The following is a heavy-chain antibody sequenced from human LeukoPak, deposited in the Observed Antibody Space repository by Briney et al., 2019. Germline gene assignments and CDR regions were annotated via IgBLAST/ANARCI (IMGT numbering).Heavy chain of an antibody. V-gene: IGHV4-59*11. CDR2: VHYSGSS. D-gene: IGHD5-24*01. CDR3: ARDAAPVRESWYFDP. Sequence: SETLSLTGSVSGGSFSSHYWTWIRQAPGKGPEWIGYVHYSGSSICNPFLKSRVTISLDTPRNQFSLKLNSVTAADTAIYYCARDAAPVRESWYFDPWGRGSLVIVSS. J-gene: IGHJ2*01. CDR1: GGSFSSHY.